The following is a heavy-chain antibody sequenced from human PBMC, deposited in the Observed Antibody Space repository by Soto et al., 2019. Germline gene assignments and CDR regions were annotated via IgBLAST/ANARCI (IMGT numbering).Heavy chain of an antibody. Sequence: QVQLVQSGAEVKKPGASVKVSCKASGYTFTSYDINWVRQATGQGLEWMGGMNPNSGNTGYAQKFQGRVPMTRNTSISTAYMALSSLRSEDTAVYYWARERAAAGTGWFEPGGQGTLVTVSS. CDR3: ARERAAAGTGWFEP. D-gene: IGHD6-13*01. V-gene: IGHV1-8*01. J-gene: IGHJ5*02. CDR2: MNPNSGNT. CDR1: GYTFTSYD.